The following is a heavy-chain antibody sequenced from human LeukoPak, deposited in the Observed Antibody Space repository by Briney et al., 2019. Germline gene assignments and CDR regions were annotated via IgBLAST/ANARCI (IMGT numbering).Heavy chain of an antibody. CDR3: MRHEEEDGYNAKPFDF. V-gene: IGHV4-39*01. CDR1: GGSNSNSNSY. J-gene: IGHJ4*02. CDR2: IYYSGNT. Sequence: SETLSLTCTVSGGSNSNSNSYWGWVRQPPGTGLEWIGTIYYSGNTYYTPSLKSRVTISVDTSKNQFSLGLTSVTAADTAVYFCMRHEEEDGYNAKPFDFWGQGILVTVSS. D-gene: IGHD5-24*01.